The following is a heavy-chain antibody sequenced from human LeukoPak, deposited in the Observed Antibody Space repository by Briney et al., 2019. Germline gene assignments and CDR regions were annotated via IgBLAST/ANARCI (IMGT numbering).Heavy chain of an antibody. CDR2: INHSGST. CDR3: ARGSVSYCGGDCSYPDY. D-gene: IGHD2-21*02. CDR1: GGSFSGYY. J-gene: IGHJ4*02. Sequence: SETLSLTCAVYGGSFSGYYWSWIRQPPGKGLEWIGEINHSGSTNYNPSLKSRVTISVDTSKNQFSLKLSSVTAADTAVYYCARGSVSYCGGDCSYPDYWGQGTLVTVSS. V-gene: IGHV4-34*01.